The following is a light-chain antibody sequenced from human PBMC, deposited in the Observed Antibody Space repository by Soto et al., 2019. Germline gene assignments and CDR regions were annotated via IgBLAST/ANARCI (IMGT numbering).Light chain of an antibody. Sequence: EILLTQSPATLSLSPGERATLSCRASQSVSSYLAWYQQKPGQAPRLLIYDASNRATGSQARFSGSGSGTDFPLTISSLEPEDFAVYYCQKRSHCPLTCGGGTKVEIK. J-gene: IGKJ4*01. V-gene: IGKV3-11*01. CDR2: DAS. CDR3: QKRSHCPLT. CDR1: QSVSSY.